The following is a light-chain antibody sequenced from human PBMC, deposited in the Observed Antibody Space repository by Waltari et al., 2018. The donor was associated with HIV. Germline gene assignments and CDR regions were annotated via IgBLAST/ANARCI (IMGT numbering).Light chain of an antibody. J-gene: IGKJ1*01. V-gene: IGKV1D-16*01. CDR2: CDS. Sequence: DIQITQSPPSLSASAAQRVTITCRASQTVRSSLAWYQQKPGKAAKSLVYCDSKLQTEVPSRFIAGGSGTNFSLTISSLMPDDFATYFCRQYYTFPRTFGRGTRVDMK. CDR1: QTVRSS. CDR3: RQYYTFPRT.